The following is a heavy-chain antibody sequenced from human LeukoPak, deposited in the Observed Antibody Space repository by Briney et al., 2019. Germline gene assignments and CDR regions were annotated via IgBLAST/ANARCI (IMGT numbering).Heavy chain of an antibody. V-gene: IGHV3-30-3*01. CDR2: ISYDGSNK. Sequence: PGGSLRLSCAASGFTFSSYAMHWVRQAPGKGLEWVAVISYDGSNKYYADSVKGRFTISRDNSKNTVYLQMNALRAEDTALYYCAKWPEGAMNYFDYWGQGILVTVSS. D-gene: IGHD5-12*01. CDR1: GFTFSSYA. CDR3: AKWPEGAMNYFDY. J-gene: IGHJ4*02.